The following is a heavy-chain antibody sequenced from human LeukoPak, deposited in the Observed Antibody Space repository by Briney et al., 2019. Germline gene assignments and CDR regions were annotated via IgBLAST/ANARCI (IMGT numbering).Heavy chain of an antibody. CDR1: GFTFSSYA. Sequence: GGSLRLSCAASGFTFSSYAMHWVRQAPGKGLEWVAVISYDGSNKYYADSVKGRFTISRDNSKNTLYLQMNSLRAEDTAVYCCARDSGGSYFDYWGQGTLVTVSS. V-gene: IGHV3-30*04. CDR3: ARDSGGSYFDY. J-gene: IGHJ4*02. CDR2: ISYDGSNK. D-gene: IGHD3-16*01.